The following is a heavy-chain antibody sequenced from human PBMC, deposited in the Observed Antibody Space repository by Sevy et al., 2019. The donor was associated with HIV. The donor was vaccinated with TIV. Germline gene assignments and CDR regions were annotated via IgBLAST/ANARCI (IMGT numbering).Heavy chain of an antibody. D-gene: IGHD6-13*01. CDR2: ISGSGGST. J-gene: IGHJ1*01. CDR3: AKDRITAARFQH. CDR1: GFIFSGYG. Sequence: LSLTCAASGFIFSGYGMSWVRKAPGQGLEWVSAISGSGGSTYYADSVKGRFTISRDNFRNTLYLQMNSLRAEDTAVYYCAKDRITAARFQHWGQGTLVTVSS. V-gene: IGHV3-23*01.